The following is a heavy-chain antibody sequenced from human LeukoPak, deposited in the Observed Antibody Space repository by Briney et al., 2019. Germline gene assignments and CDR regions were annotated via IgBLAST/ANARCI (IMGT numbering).Heavy chain of an antibody. CDR3: TTLGNSGSSNY. J-gene: IGHJ4*02. CDR2: IKSNSDGGKE. D-gene: IGHD3-10*01. Sequence: PGGSLRLSCAASGFTFSNAWMSWVRQAPGKGLEWVGRIKSNSDGGKEDHAAPVKGRFTVSRDESKNTLYLQMNSLKTEDTAVYYCTTLGNSGSSNYWGQGTLVTVSS. CDR1: GFTFSNAW. V-gene: IGHV3-15*01.